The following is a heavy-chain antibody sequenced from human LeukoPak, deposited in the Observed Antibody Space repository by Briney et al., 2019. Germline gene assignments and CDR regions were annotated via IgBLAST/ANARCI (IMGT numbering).Heavy chain of an antibody. CDR2: INPNSGGT. Sequence: ASVKVSCKASGYTFTGYYMHWVRQAPGQGLEWMGWINPNSGGTNYAQKFQGRVTMTRDTSISTAYMELSRLRSDDTAVYYCARSGDIVVVPAVRFDYWGQGTLVTVSS. CDR3: ARSGDIVVVPAVRFDY. D-gene: IGHD2-2*01. J-gene: IGHJ4*02. V-gene: IGHV1-2*02. CDR1: GYTFTGYY.